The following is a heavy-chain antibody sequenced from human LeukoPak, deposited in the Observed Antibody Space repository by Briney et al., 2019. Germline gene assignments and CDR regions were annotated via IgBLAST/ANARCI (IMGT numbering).Heavy chain of an antibody. CDR1: GFTFSSYS. CDR2: ISSSSSYI. D-gene: IGHD3-22*01. V-gene: IGHV3-21*01. J-gene: IGHJ4*02. Sequence: PGGSLRLSCAASGFTFSSYSMNWVRQAPGKGLEWVSSISSSSSYIYYADSVKGRFTISRDNAKNSLYLQMKSLRAEDTAVYYCARDFDYYDSSGYYEGIDYWGQGTLVTVTA. CDR3: ARDFDYYDSSGYYEGIDY.